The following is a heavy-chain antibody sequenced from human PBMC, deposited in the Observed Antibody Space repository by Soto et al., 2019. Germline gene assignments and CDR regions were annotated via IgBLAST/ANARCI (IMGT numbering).Heavy chain of an antibody. D-gene: IGHD2-2*01. CDR2: FDPEDGET. V-gene: IGHV1-24*01. CDR3: ATVLVVVPAAMFVGRGEFDY. CDR1: GYTLTELS. J-gene: IGHJ4*02. Sequence: GASVKVSCKVSGYTLTELSMHWVRQAPGKGLEWMGGFDPEDGETIYAQKFQGRVTMTEDTSTDTAYMELSSLRSEDTAVYYCATVLVVVPAAMFVGRGEFDYWGQGTLVTVSS.